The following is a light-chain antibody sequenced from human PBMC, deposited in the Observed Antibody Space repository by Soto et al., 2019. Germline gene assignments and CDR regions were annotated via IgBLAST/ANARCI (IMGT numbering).Light chain of an antibody. V-gene: IGKV1-27*01. CDR3: QKYNSATFT. CDR2: AAS. CDR1: QGISSS. Sequence: DIQMTQSPSSLSASIGDRVTITCRASQGISSSLAWYQQKPGKVPKLLIYAASTLQSGVPSRFSGSGSGTDFTLTISSLQPEDVATFYCQKYNSATFTFGPGTKVDIK. J-gene: IGKJ3*01.